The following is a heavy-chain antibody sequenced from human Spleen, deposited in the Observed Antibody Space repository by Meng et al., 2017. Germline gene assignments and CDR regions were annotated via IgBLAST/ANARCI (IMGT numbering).Heavy chain of an antibody. J-gene: IGHJ5*02. CDR3: ARGITVVRGTINNWFDP. Sequence: QVQLVQSGGEAKNPGASVKVSCKASGYTYSGNQIDWVRQAPGQGLEWMGWIHPSGHPTYAQKFQGRVTMTIDTSTTTASMELRSLRSDDTAVYYCARGITVVRGTINNWFDPWGQGTLVTVSS. CDR1: GYTYSGNQ. V-gene: IGHV1-18*01. CDR2: IHPSGHP. D-gene: IGHD3-10*01.